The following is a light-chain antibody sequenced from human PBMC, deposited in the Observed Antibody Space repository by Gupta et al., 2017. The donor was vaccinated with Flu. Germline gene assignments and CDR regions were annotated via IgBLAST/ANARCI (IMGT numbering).Light chain of an antibody. Sequence: DIVMTQSPLSLPVTPGEPASISCRSSQSLLHSNGYNYLDWYLQKPGQSPQLLIYLGSNRASGVPDRFSGSGSGTDFTLKISRGEAEDVGVYYCMQALQTITFGQGTRLEIK. V-gene: IGKV2-28*01. CDR1: QSLLHSNGYNY. J-gene: IGKJ5*01. CDR2: LGS. CDR3: MQALQTIT.